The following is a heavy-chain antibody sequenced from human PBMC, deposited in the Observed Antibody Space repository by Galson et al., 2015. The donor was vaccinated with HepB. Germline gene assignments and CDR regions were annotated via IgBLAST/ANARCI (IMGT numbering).Heavy chain of an antibody. Sequence: SVKVSCKASGGTFSSYTISWVRQAPGQGLEWMGRIIPILGIANYAQKFQGRVTITADKSTSTAYMELSSLRSEDTAVYYCARVQTGYSSSWSPGDFDYWGQGTLVTVSS. CDR2: IIPILGIA. J-gene: IGHJ4*02. CDR1: GGTFSSYT. V-gene: IGHV1-69*02. D-gene: IGHD6-13*01. CDR3: ARVQTGYSSSWSPGDFDY.